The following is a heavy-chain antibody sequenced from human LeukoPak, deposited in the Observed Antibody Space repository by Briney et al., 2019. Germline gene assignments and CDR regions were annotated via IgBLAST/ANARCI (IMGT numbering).Heavy chain of an antibody. D-gene: IGHD2-21*01. Sequence: GSLRLSCAASGFTFSSYAMSWVRQAPGKGLEYIGEVNYRGDGNYNPSLNSRASISIDTSKKQFSLRLTSVTAADTAMYYCARETSLHIFDSWGQGTLVTVSS. CDR1: GFTFSSYA. J-gene: IGHJ4*02. CDR2: VNYRGDG. CDR3: ARETSLHIFDS. V-gene: IGHV4-34*01.